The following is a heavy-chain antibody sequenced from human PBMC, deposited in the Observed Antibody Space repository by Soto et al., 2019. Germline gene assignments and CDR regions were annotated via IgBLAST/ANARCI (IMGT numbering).Heavy chain of an antibody. J-gene: IGHJ6*03. CDR2: IYYSGST. CDR3: ARGDYYYYYMDV. Sequence: SETLSLTCTVSGGSISSISYYWGWIRQPPGKGLEWIGSIYYSGSTYYNPSLKSRVTISVDTSKNQFSLKLSSVTAADTAVYYCARGDYYYYYMDVWGKGTTVTVSS. CDR1: GGSISSISYY. V-gene: IGHV4-39*01.